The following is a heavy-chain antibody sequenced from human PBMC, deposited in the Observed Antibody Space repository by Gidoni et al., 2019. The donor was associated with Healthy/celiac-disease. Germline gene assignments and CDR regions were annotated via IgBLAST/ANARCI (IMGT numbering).Heavy chain of an antibody. V-gene: IGHV1-46*01. CDR1: GFTLTSYY. Sequence: QVQLVQSGAEVKKPGALVKASCKASGFTLTSYYMHRVRQAPGQGLEWMGIIHPSGGSTSYAQKFQGRVTMTRDTSTSTVYMELSSLRSEDTAVYYCARAAHYEQWLDLSLDYYYYYGMDVWGQGTTVTVSS. J-gene: IGHJ6*02. CDR2: IHPSGGST. CDR3: ARAAHYEQWLDLSLDYYYYYGMDV. D-gene: IGHD6-19*01.